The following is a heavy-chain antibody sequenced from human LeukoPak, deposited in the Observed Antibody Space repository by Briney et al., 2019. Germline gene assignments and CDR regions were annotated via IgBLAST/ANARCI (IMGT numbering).Heavy chain of an antibody. Sequence: ASVKVSCKASGFTFTGYYIHWVRQAPGQGLEWMGWINPNNGDTNYAQKFQGRVTMTRDTSTSTVYMELSSLRSEDTAVYYCARALYSGYDSSRVSVSTQYYYYYMDVWGKGTTVTISS. CDR1: GFTFTGYY. J-gene: IGHJ6*03. CDR3: ARALYSGYDSSRVSVSTQYYYYYMDV. V-gene: IGHV1-2*02. D-gene: IGHD5-12*01. CDR2: INPNNGDT.